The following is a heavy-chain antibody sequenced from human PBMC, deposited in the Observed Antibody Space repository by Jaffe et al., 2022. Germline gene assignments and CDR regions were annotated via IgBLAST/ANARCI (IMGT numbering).Heavy chain of an antibody. J-gene: IGHJ2*01. V-gene: IGHV3-23*01. Sequence: EVQLLESGGGLVQPGGSLRLSCAASGFTFSSYAMSWVRQAPGKGLEWVSAISGSGGSTYYADSVKGRFTISRDNSKNTLYLQMNSLRAEDTAVYYCARNPLPWPGYFDLWGRGTLVTVSS. CDR3: ARNPLPWPGYFDL. CDR1: GFTFSSYA. CDR2: ISGSGGST.